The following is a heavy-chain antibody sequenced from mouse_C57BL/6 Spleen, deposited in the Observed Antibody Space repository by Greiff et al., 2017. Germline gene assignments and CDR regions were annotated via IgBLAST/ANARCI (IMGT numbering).Heavy chain of an antibody. Sequence: QVQLKESGPELVKPGASVKISCKASGYAFSSSWMNWVKQRPGKGLEWIGRIYPGDGDTNYNGKFKGKATLTADKSSSTAYMQLSSLTSEDSAVYFCARPPLTTVVVGDYFDYWGQGTTLTVSS. J-gene: IGHJ2*01. D-gene: IGHD1-1*01. CDR3: ARPPLTTVVVGDYFDY. CDR2: IYPGDGDT. V-gene: IGHV1-82*01. CDR1: GYAFSSSW.